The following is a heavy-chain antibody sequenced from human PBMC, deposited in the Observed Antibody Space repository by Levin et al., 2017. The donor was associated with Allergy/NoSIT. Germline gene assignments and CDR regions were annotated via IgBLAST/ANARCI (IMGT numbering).Heavy chain of an antibody. Sequence: ESLKISCTVSGGSISSSSYYWGWIRQPPGKGLEWIGSIYYSGSTYYNPSLKSRVTISVDTSKNQFSLKLSSVTAADTAVYYCAKDLNYDFWSGYYTDYYGMDVWGQGTTVTVSS. CDR2: IYYSGST. D-gene: IGHD3-3*01. V-gene: IGHV4-39*02. CDR1: GGSISSSSYY. CDR3: AKDLNYDFWSGYYTDYYGMDV. J-gene: IGHJ6*02.